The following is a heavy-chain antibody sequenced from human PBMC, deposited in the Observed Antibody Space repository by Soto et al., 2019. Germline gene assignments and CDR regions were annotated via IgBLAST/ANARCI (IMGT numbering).Heavy chain of an antibody. V-gene: IGHV3-53*01. CDR2: ICSGGST. D-gene: IGHD3-16*01. CDR1: GFTVSSNY. J-gene: IGHJ3*02. CDR3: ARSPRGDYDAFDI. Sequence: GGSLRLSCAASGFTVSSNYMSWVRQAPGKGLEWVSVICSGGSTYYADSVKGRFTISRDNSKNTLYLQMNSLRAEDTAVYYCARSPRGDYDAFDIWGQGTMVTVSS.